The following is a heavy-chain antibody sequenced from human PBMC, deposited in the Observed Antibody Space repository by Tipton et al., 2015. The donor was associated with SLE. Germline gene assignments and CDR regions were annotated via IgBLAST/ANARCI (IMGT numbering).Heavy chain of an antibody. Sequence: QLVQSGAEVKKPGSSVKVSCKASGGTFSSYAISWVRQAPGQGLEWMGWISAYSGNTNYAQKLQGRVTMTTDTSTSTAYMELTSLRSDDTAVYYCARDPDSMIVVVRDAFDIWGQGTMVTVSS. D-gene: IGHD3-22*01. V-gene: IGHV1-18*01. CDR2: ISAYSGNT. CDR3: ARDPDSMIVVVRDAFDI. CDR1: GGTFSSYA. J-gene: IGHJ3*02.